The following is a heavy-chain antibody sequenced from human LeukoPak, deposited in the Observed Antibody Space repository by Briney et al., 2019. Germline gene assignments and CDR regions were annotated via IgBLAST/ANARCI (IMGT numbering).Heavy chain of an antibody. CDR3: AREMGSNRGLCDY. Sequence: GGSLRLSCAASGFTFSSYTMNWVRQAPGKGLEWVSYISSSGSTIYYADSVKGRFTISRDNAKNSLYLQMNSLRAEDTAVYYCAREMGSNRGLCDYWGQGTLVTVSS. CDR2: ISSSGSTI. D-gene: IGHD2/OR15-2a*01. J-gene: IGHJ4*02. CDR1: GFTFSSYT. V-gene: IGHV3-48*04.